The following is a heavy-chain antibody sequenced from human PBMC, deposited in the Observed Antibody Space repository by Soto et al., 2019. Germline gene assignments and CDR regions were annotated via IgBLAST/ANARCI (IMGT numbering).Heavy chain of an antibody. D-gene: IGHD6-13*01. CDR2: IKSKTDGGTT. J-gene: IGHJ6*02. CDR3: TTKTSGIAAAGISWDYYYYGMDV. V-gene: IGHV3-15*07. Sequence: GGSLRLSCAASGFTFSNAWMNWVRQAPGKGLEWVGRIKSKTDGGTTDYAAPVKGRFTISRDDSKNTLYLQMNSLKTEDTAVYYCTTKTSGIAAAGISWDYYYYGMDVWGQGTTVTVSS. CDR1: GFTFSNAW.